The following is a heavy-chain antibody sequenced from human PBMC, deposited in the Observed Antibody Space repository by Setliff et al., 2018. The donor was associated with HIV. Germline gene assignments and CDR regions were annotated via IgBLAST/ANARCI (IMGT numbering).Heavy chain of an antibody. CDR1: GFTFSTYG. J-gene: IGHJ5*02. CDR3: AKSLGLLKEGFDP. D-gene: IGHD2-21*01. V-gene: IGHV3-30*12. CDR2: FSADEDIE. Sequence: PGGSLRLSCAASGFTFSTYGMHWVRQAPGRGLEWMAVFSADEDIEYYADSVRERFTIFRDSSKNTLYLQMNSLRADDTAIYYCAKSLGLLKEGFDPWGRGTLVTVSS.